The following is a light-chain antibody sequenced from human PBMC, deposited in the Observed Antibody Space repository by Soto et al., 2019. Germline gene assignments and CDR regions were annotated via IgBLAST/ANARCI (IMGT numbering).Light chain of an antibody. CDR2: GAS. CDR3: QQYDSSAWT. CDR1: QSISSSF. V-gene: IGKV3-20*01. Sequence: EIVLTQSPGTLSLSPGERATLSCRASQSISSSFLAWYQQKPGQAPRLLIYGASTSATGIPHRFSGSGSGTDFTLTISRLEPEDFAVFYCQQYDSSAWTFGQGTKVEIK. J-gene: IGKJ1*01.